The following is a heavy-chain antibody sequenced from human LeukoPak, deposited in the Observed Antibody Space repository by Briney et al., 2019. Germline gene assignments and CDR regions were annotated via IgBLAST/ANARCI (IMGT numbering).Heavy chain of an antibody. D-gene: IGHD1-26*01. CDR2: IYYSGST. CDR3: ARVAVGATFFDY. Sequence: SETLSLTCTVSGGSISSYYWSWIRQPPGKGLEWIGYIYYSGSTNYNPSLKSRVTMSVDTSKDQFSLKLSSVTAADTAVYYCARVAVGATFFDYWGQGTLVTVSS. V-gene: IGHV4-59*01. CDR1: GGSISSYY. J-gene: IGHJ4*02.